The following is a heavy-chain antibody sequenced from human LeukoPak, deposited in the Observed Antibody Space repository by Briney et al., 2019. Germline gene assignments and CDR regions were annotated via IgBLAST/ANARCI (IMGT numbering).Heavy chain of an antibody. CDR2: IYYSGST. J-gene: IGHJ6*03. V-gene: IGHV4-59*01. D-gene: IGHD1-26*01. Sequence: PSETLSLTCTVSGGSISRYYWSWVRQPPGKGLEWIGYIYYSGSTNYNPSLKSRVTISVDTSKNQFSLKLSSVTAADTAVYYCARTPYCGNNYYYYYMDVWGKGTTVTVSS. CDR3: ARTPYCGNNYYYYYMDV. CDR1: GGSISRYY.